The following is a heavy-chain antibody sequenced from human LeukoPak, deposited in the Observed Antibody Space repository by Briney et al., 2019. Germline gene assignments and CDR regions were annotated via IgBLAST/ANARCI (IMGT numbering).Heavy chain of an antibody. Sequence: GGSLRLSCAASGFTFSDYSMSWIRQAPGKGLEWVSYIRSGRTTIYYADSVKGRFTISRDNAKNSLYLQMNSLRAKDTAVYYCARIGGYYAFDIWGQGTMVTVSS. CDR3: ARIGGYYAFDI. CDR1: GFTFSDYS. CDR2: IRSGRTTI. V-gene: IGHV3-11*01. D-gene: IGHD2-21*02. J-gene: IGHJ3*02.